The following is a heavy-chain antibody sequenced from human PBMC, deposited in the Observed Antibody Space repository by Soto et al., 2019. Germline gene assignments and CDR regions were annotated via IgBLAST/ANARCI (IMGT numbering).Heavy chain of an antibody. Sequence: SVKVSCKASGGTFSSYRFNWVRQARGQGLELLRGIVPIYRTADYAQKFQGRVTITADESTRTVYMELSSLKSQDTALYYCARDSGAKLSSSWGRGTLVTVSS. V-gene: IGHV1-69*13. D-gene: IGHD6-13*01. J-gene: IGHJ4*02. CDR3: ARDSGAKLSSS. CDR2: IVPIYRTA. CDR1: GGTFSSYR.